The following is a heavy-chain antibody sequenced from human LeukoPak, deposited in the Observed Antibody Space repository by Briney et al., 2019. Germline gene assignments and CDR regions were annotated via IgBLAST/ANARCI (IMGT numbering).Heavy chain of an antibody. CDR2: IYYSGST. CDR1: GGSISSYY. V-gene: IGHV4-59*12. D-gene: IGHD3-10*01. Sequence: SETPSLTCSVSGGSISSYYWSWIRQPPGKGLEWIGYIYYSGSTNYNPSLKSRVTISVDTSKNQFSLKLSSVTAADTAVYYCARGSGPATADWFDPWGQGTLVTVSS. J-gene: IGHJ5*02. CDR3: ARGSGPATADWFDP.